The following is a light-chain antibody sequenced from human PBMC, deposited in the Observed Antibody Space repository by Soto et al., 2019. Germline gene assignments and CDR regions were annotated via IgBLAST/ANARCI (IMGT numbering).Light chain of an antibody. Sequence: EIVMTQSPATLSVSPGERATLSCRASQSVSSNLAWYQQKPGQAPRLLIYGASTRATGIPARFSGSGSGTEFTLTISGLQSEDFAVYYCQKYNNWPLTFGPGTKVDIK. CDR2: GAS. V-gene: IGKV3-15*01. CDR1: QSVSSN. J-gene: IGKJ3*01. CDR3: QKYNNWPLT.